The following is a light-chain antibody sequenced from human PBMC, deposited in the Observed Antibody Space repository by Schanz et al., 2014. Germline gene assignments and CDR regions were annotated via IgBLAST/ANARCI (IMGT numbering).Light chain of an antibody. J-gene: IGLJ3*02. Sequence: QSALTQPASVSGSPGQSITISCTGTSSDVGGYNYVSWYQQHPGKAPKLMIYDVSKRPSGVPDRFSGSKSGNTASLTISGLQAEDEADYYCSSYTRASTWVFGGGTKVTVL. CDR1: SSDVGGYNY. CDR3: SSYTRASTWV. CDR2: DVS. V-gene: IGLV2-14*01.